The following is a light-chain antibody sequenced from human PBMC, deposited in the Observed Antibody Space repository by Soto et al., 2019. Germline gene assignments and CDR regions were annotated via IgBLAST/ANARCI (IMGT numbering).Light chain of an antibody. CDR2: DVS. CDR3: CSYAGSYTWV. Sequence: QSALTQPRSVSGSPGQSVTISCTGTSSDVGGYNYVSWYQQHPGKAPKLMIYDVSKRPSGVPDRFSGSKSDNTASLTISGLQAEYEADYSCCSYAGSYTWVFGTGTKLTVL. J-gene: IGLJ1*01. CDR1: SSDVGGYNY. V-gene: IGLV2-11*01.